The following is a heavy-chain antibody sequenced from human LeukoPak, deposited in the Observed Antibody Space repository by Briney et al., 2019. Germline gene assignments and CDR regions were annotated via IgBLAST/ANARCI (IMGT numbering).Heavy chain of an antibody. CDR2: INPNSGDT. CDR3: ARDQSWTDYGTLDWFDP. J-gene: IGHJ5*02. D-gene: IGHD4-17*01. CDR1: GYMFTGYY. Sequence: ASVKVSCKAPGYMFTGYYMHWVRQAPGRGLEWMGWINPNSGDTNYAQKFQGRVTMTRGTSISTAHMQLSSLRSDDTAVYYCARDQSWTDYGTLDWFDPWGQGTLVTVSS. V-gene: IGHV1-2*02.